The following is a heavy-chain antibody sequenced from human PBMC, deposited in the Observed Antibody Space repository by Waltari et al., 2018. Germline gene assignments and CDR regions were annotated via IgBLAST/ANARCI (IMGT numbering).Heavy chain of an antibody. Sequence: SETLSLPCTVSGYSISSGYYWGWIRQPPGKGLEWIGSIYHSGSTYYNPSLKSRVTISVDTSKNQFSLKLSSVTAADTAVYYCARDPRMITFGGVIANNWFDPWGQGTLVTVSS. V-gene: IGHV4-38-2*02. CDR3: ARDPRMITFGGVIANNWFDP. J-gene: IGHJ5*02. CDR1: GYSISSGYY. CDR2: IYHSGST. D-gene: IGHD3-16*02.